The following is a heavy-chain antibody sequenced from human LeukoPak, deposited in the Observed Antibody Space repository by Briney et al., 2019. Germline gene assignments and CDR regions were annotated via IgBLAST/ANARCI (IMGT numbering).Heavy chain of an antibody. CDR2: IYNTGST. CDR3: ARESDVLMVNGNHWFDP. CDR1: GGSIRSGGDY. J-gene: IGHJ5*02. V-gene: IGHV4-61*02. Sequence: PSEALSLTCTVSGGSIRSGGDYWSWIRQPAGKGLEWIERIYNTGSTNYNPSLRSRVTISVDTSKNQFSLKLRSVTAADTAVYYCARESDVLMVNGNHWFDPWGQGTLVTVSS. D-gene: IGHD2-8*01.